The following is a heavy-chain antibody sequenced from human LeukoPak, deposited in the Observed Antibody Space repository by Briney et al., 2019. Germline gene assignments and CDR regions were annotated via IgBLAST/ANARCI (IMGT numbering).Heavy chain of an antibody. V-gene: IGHV4-59*08. CDR3: TRHGDNSSWYVAY. CDR2: IFHSGST. Sequence: SETLSLTCTVSGGSISSYYWSWIRQPPGKGLEWIGYIFHSGSTYYSPSLKSRVTISVDTSKNQFSLKLSSVTAADTAVYYCTRHGDNSSWYVAYWGQGTLVTVSS. J-gene: IGHJ4*02. CDR1: GGSISSYY. D-gene: IGHD6-13*01.